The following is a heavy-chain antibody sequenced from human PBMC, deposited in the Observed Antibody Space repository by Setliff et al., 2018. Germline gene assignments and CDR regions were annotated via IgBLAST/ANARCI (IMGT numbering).Heavy chain of an antibody. Sequence: SETLSLTCTVSGDSISSTYYYWGWIRQPPGKGLEWIGSISFGGNTYYNPSLKSRVTISLDTSKNQFSLKLNSVTAADTAVYSCARDPGHRSGTWSLDYWGQGTTVTVSS. J-gene: IGHJ4*03. CDR2: ISFGGNT. CDR1: GDSISSTYYY. CDR3: ARDPGHRSGTWSLDY. V-gene: IGHV4-39*07.